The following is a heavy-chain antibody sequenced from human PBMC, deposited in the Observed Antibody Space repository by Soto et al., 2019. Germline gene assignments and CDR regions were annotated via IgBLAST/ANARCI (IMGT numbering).Heavy chain of an antibody. CDR3: ARDGRKKQQLHNH. Sequence: GGSLRLSCAASGFTFGDYYMSWIRQAPGKGLEWVSYISSSSSYTNYADSVKGRFTISRDNAKNSLYLQMNSLRAEDTAVYYWARDGRKKQQLHNHWGQGTLVTVS. D-gene: IGHD6-13*01. CDR1: GFTFGDYY. CDR2: ISSSSSYT. V-gene: IGHV3-11*06. J-gene: IGHJ5*02.